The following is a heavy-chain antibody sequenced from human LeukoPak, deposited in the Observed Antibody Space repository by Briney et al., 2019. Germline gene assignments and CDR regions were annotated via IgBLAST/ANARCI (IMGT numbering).Heavy chain of an antibody. D-gene: IGHD3-10*01. CDR2: IYYSGST. CDR3: ARDSTYYYGSGSYSNFDY. Sequence: SETLSLTCTVSGGSISSYYWSWIRQPPGKGLEGIGYIYYSGSTNYNPSLKSRVTISVDTSKNQFSLKLSSVTAADTAVYYCARDSTYYYGSGSYSNFDYWGQGTLVTVSS. V-gene: IGHV4-59*01. CDR1: GGSISSYY. J-gene: IGHJ4*02.